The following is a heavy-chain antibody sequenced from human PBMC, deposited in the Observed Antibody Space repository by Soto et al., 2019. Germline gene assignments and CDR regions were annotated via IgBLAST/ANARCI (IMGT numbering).Heavy chain of an antibody. V-gene: IGHV5-51*01. D-gene: IGHD3-10*01. CDR2: IYPGDSDT. Sequence: EVQLVQSGAEVKKPGESLKISCKGSGYSFTSYWIVWVRQMPGKGLEWMGIIYPGDSDTRYSPSFQGQVTISADKSISTAYLQWSSLKASDTAMCYCARLEGSGSYLYYFDYWGQGTLVTVSS. CDR1: GYSFTSYW. CDR3: ARLEGSGSYLYYFDY. J-gene: IGHJ4*02.